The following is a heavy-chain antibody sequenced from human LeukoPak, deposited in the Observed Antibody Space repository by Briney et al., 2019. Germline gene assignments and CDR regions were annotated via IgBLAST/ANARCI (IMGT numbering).Heavy chain of an antibody. CDR1: GFTVSSNY. CDR2: IYSGGST. J-gene: IGHJ6*02. CDR3: ARVGGEWLGSPYYYYGMDV. Sequence: PGGSLRLSCAASGFTVSSNYMSWVRQAPGKGLEWVSVIYSGGSTYYADSVKGRFTISRDNSKNTLYLQMNSLRAEDTAVYYCARVGGEWLGSPYYYYGMDVWGQGTTVTVSS. D-gene: IGHD3-16*01. V-gene: IGHV3-53*01.